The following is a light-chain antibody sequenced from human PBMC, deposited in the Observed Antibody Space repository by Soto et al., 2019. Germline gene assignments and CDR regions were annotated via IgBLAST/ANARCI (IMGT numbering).Light chain of an antibody. V-gene: IGKV1-39*01. J-gene: IGKJ4*01. Sequence: DIQMTQSPSSLFASVGDRVTITCRASQSISTYLNWYQQKPGKAPKLLIYAASSLHSGVPSRFSGSGSGTDFTLTISSVQPEDFASYYCQQSYSTLLTFGGGTKVEIK. CDR2: AAS. CDR3: QQSYSTLLT. CDR1: QSISTY.